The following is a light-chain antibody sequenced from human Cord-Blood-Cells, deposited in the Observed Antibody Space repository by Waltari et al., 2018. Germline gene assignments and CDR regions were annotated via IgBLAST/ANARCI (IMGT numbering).Light chain of an antibody. J-gene: IGKJ4*01. CDR1: QDIRNY. V-gene: IGKV1-33*01. CDR2: DAS. Sequence: DIQMTQSPSSLSASVGDRVTITCQASQDIRNYLNWYQQKPGKAPKLLIYDASNLETGVPSRVSGSGSGTDFTFTISSLQPEDIATYYCQQYDNRPLTFGGGTKVESK. CDR3: QQYDNRPLT.